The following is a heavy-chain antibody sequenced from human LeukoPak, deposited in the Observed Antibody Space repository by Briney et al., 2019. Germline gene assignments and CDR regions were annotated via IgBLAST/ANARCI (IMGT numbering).Heavy chain of an antibody. D-gene: IGHD5-18*01. J-gene: IGHJ5*02. V-gene: IGHV4-34*01. Sequence: PSETLSLTCAVYGGSFSGYYWSWIRQPPGKGLEWIGEINHSGSTNYNPSLKSRVTISVDTSKNQFSLKLSSVTAADTAVYYCARRRGYSYGPYYNWFDPWGQGTLVTVSS. CDR2: INHSGST. CDR1: GGSFSGYY. CDR3: ARRRGYSYGPYYNWFDP.